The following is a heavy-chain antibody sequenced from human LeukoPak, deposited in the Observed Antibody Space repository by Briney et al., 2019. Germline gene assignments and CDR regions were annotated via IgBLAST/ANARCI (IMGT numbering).Heavy chain of an antibody. Sequence: GGSLRLSCAASGFTFSSYSMNWVRQAPGKGLEWVSSLSSSSSYIYYADSVKGRFTISRDNAKNSLYLQMNSLRAEDTAVYYCARDFVPRGYSYGYLRYWGQGTLVTVSS. CDR2: LSSSSSYI. CDR1: GFTFSSYS. CDR3: ARDFVPRGYSYGYLRY. D-gene: IGHD5-18*01. J-gene: IGHJ4*02. V-gene: IGHV3-21*01.